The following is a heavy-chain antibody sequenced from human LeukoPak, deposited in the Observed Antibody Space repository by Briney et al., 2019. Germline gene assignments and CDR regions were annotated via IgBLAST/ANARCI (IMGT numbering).Heavy chain of an antibody. J-gene: IGHJ4*02. CDR2: IYHSGST. D-gene: IGHD6-13*01. Sequence: PSETLSLTCTVSGYSISSGYYWGWIRQPPGKGLEWIGSIYHSGSTYYNPSLKSRVTISVDTSKNQFSLKLSSVTAADTAVYYCARVRAAAGTRGIGLDYWGQGTLVTVSS. V-gene: IGHV4-38-2*02. CDR3: ARVRAAAGTRGIGLDY. CDR1: GYSISSGYY.